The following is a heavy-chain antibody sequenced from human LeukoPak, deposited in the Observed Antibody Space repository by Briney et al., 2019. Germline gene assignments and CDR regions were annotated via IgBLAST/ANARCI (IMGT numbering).Heavy chain of an antibody. J-gene: IGHJ3*02. CDR2: IYTSGST. D-gene: IGHD2-21*02. CDR3: ARGKMVTGLDDAFDI. CDR1: GGSISNYY. Sequence: ASETLSLTCTVSGGSISNYYWSWIRQPAGKGLEWIGRIYTSGSTNYNPSLKSRVTMSVDTSKNQFSLKLSSVTAADTAVYYCARGKMVTGLDDAFDIWGQGTMVTVSS. V-gene: IGHV4-4*07.